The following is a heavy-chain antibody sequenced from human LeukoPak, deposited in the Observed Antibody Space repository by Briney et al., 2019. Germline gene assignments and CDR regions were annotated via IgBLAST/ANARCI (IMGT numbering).Heavy chain of an antibody. D-gene: IGHD6-13*01. V-gene: IGHV1-2*02. Sequence: ASVKVSCKASGYAFTGYYMHWVRQAPGQGLEWMGWINPNSGGTNYAQKFQGRVTMTRDTSISTAYMELSRLRSDDTAVYYCARGGGAAAGTLDYWGQGTLVTVSS. CDR2: INPNSGGT. J-gene: IGHJ4*02. CDR3: ARGGGAAAGTLDY. CDR1: GYAFTGYY.